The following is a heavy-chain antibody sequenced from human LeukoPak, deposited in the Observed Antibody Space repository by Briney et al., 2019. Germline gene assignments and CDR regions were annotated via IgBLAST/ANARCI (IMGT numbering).Heavy chain of an antibody. D-gene: IGHD1-26*01. CDR2: IYYSGNT. Sequence: SETLSLTCTVSGASISSSSYYWGWIRQPPGKGLEWIGSIYYSGNTYYNPSLKSRVTISVDTSKNQFSLKLTSVTAADTAVYYCARHEGGAWAYCDYWGQGTLVTVSS. V-gene: IGHV4-39*01. J-gene: IGHJ4*02. CDR3: ARHEGGAWAYCDY. CDR1: GASISSSSYY.